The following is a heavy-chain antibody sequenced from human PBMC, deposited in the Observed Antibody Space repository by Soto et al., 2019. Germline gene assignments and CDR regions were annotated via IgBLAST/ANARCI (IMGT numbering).Heavy chain of an antibody. V-gene: IGHV3-23*01. J-gene: IGHJ4*02. Sequence: PGGSLRLSCAASGFTFSSYAMSWVRQAPGKGLEWVSAISGSGGSTYYADSVKGRFTISRDNSKNTLYLQMNSLRAEDTAVYYCAKGYSSGWSEYYFDYWGQGTLVTVAS. D-gene: IGHD6-19*01. CDR3: AKGYSSGWSEYYFDY. CDR1: GFTFSSYA. CDR2: ISGSGGST.